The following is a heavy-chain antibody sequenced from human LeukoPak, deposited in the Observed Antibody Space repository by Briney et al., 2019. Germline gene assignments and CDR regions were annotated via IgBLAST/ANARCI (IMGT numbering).Heavy chain of an antibody. V-gene: IGHV4-59*01. D-gene: IGHD3-16*01. CDR1: GGSISSYY. J-gene: IGHJ4*02. Sequence: SETLSLTCTVSGGSISSYYWSWIRQPPGKGLEWIGYIYYSGSTNYNPSLKSRVTISVDTSKNQFSLKLSSVTAADTAVYYYARIFKGGRYFDYWGQGTLVTVSS. CDR2: IYYSGST. CDR3: ARIFKGGRYFDY.